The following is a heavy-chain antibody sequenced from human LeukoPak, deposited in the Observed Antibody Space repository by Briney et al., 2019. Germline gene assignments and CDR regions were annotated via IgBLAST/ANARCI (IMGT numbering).Heavy chain of an antibody. CDR2: IRYDGGSN. CDR3: AEGSDSFDY. CDR1: GFSFRSYG. Sequence: TGGSLRLSCAASGFSFRSYGLHWVRQAPGKGLEWVAFIRYDGGSNYYADPVKGRFIISRDNSKNTLYLQMNSLKAEDTAVYYCAEGSDSFDYWGQGILVTVSS. J-gene: IGHJ4*02. V-gene: IGHV3-30*02.